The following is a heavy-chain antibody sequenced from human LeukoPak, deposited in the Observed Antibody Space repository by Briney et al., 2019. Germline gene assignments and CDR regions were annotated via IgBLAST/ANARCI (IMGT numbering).Heavy chain of an antibody. CDR3: ARVNYYDSSGLHGYFDL. J-gene: IGHJ2*01. CDR1: GFTFSTYS. V-gene: IGHV3-48*04. D-gene: IGHD3-22*01. CDR2: ISSGTSTI. Sequence: GGSLRLSSAASGFTFSTYSMNWVRRAPGKGLEWNSCISSGTSTIYYADSVKGRFTISRDNAKNSLYLQMNSLRAEDTAVYYCARVNYYDSSGLHGYFDLWGRGTLVTVSS.